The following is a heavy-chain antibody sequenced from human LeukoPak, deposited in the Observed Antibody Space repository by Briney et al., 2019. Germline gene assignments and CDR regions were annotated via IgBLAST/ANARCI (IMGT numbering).Heavy chain of an antibody. V-gene: IGHV1-69*04. D-gene: IGHD2-2*01. CDR3: ATAMNIVVVPALLEDGFDY. Sequence: AASVKVSCKASGGTFSRYDMNWVRQAPRQGLEWMGRVIPILDITDYAQKFQGRVTITADESTSTAYMELSSLRSEDTAVYYCATAMNIVVVPALLEDGFDYWGQGTLVTVSS. J-gene: IGHJ4*02. CDR2: VIPILDIT. CDR1: GGTFSRYD.